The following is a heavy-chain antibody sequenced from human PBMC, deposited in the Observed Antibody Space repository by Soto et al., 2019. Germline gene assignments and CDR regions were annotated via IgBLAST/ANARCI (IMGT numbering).Heavy chain of an antibody. J-gene: IGHJ6*02. V-gene: IGHV3-30-3*01. CDR1: GFTFSSYA. CDR2: ISYDGSNK. D-gene: IGHD4-4*01. CDR3: ARAMTTVTTSPYNYYYGMDD. Sequence: GGSLRLSCAASGFTFSSYAMHWVRQAPGKGLEWVAVISYDGSNKYYADSVKGRFTISRDNSKNTLYLQMNSLRAEDTAVYYCARAMTTVTTSPYNYYYGMDDWGQRTSVTVSS.